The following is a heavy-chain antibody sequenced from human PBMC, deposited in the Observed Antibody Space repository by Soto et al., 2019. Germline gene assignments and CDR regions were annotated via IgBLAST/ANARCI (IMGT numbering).Heavy chain of an antibody. CDR2: ISSSGSTI. CDR3: ARGRDNWNYDWYFDL. Sequence: GGSLRLSCAASGFTFSDYYMSWIRQAPGKGLEWVSYISSSGSTIYYADSVKGRFTISRDNAKNSLYLQMNSLRAEDTAVYYCARGRDNWNYDWYFDLWGRGTLVTVSS. CDR1: GFTFSDYY. D-gene: IGHD1-7*01. V-gene: IGHV3-11*01. J-gene: IGHJ2*01.